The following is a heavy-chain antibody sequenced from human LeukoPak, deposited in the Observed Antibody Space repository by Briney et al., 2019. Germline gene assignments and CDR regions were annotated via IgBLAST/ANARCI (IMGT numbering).Heavy chain of an antibody. Sequence: SQTLSLTCAISGDSVSSNSAAWNWIRQSPSRGLEWLGRTYYRSKWYNDYAVSVESRITINPDTSKNQFSLQLNSVTPEDMAVYYCARGSYDFWSGYYTAGIWWPVWFDPWGQGTLVTVSS. D-gene: IGHD3-3*01. CDR2: TYYRSKWYN. J-gene: IGHJ5*02. CDR1: GDSVSSNSAA. CDR3: ARGSYDFWSGYYTAGIWWPVWFDP. V-gene: IGHV6-1*01.